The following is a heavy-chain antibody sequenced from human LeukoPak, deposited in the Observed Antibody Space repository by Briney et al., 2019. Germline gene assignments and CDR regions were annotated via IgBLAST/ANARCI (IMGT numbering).Heavy chain of an antibody. CDR3: AKAGIVGATSFDY. Sequence: GEALKTSCKISGYSFTSYCIGWGSQMPGKGLEGRSILNPSDFDTRYSPSFQGQVTISADKSISTAYLQWSSLTASDTAMYYCAKAGIVGATSFDYWGQGTLVTVSS. CDR2: LNPSDFDT. V-gene: IGHV5-51*01. D-gene: IGHD1-26*01. CDR1: GYSFTSYC. J-gene: IGHJ4*02.